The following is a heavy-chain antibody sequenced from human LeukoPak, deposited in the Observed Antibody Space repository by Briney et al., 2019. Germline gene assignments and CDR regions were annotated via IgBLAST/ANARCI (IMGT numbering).Heavy chain of an antibody. CDR3: ARLKVVPAARRSYWYFDL. J-gene: IGHJ2*01. D-gene: IGHD2-2*01. CDR1: GGSISSYY. Sequence: SETLSLTCTVSGGSISSYYWSWIRQPPGKGLEWIGYIYYSGSTNYNPSLKSRVTISVDTSKNQFSLKLSSVTAADTAVYYCARLKVVPAARRSYWYFDLWGRGTLVTVSS. CDR2: IYYSGST. V-gene: IGHV4-59*08.